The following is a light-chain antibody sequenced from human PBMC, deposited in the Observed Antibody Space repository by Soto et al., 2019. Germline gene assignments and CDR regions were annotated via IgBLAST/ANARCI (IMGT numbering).Light chain of an antibody. CDR1: QSVSSSS. V-gene: IGKV3-20*01. J-gene: IGKJ1*01. CDR3: QQYGSSPRT. CDR2: GAS. Sequence: ENVLTQSPVTLSLSPGERATRFCRASQSVSSSSLAWYQQKPGQAPRLLMYGASSRATGIPDRFSGSGSGTDFTLTIRTLEPEDFAVYYCQQYGSSPRTFGQGTKVDI.